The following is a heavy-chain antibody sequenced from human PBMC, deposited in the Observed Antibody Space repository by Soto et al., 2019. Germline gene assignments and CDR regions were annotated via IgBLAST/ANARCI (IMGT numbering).Heavy chain of an antibody. D-gene: IGHD3-3*01. CDR1: GAPITWGDYS. J-gene: IGHJ5*02. CDR3: ATRITVFGLLIPPFDP. CDR2: INHTGGT. Sequence: SETLSLTCAISGAPITWGDYSWNWIRQPLGKGLEWIGEINHTGGTHYNPSLKSRVTMSVDTSKNQFSLRLSSVTAADTAIYYCATRITVFGLLIPPFDPWGQGTQVTVSS. V-gene: IGHV4-34*01.